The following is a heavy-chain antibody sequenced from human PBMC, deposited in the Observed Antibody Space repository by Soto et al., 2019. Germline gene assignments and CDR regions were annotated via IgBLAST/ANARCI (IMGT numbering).Heavy chain of an antibody. CDR1: GGTFSSYA. J-gene: IGHJ6*02. D-gene: IGHD6-13*01. V-gene: IGHV1-69*13. Sequence: ASVKVSCKASGGTFSSYAISWVLRAPGQGLEWMGGIIPIFGTANYAQKFQGRVTITADESTSTAYMELSSLRSEDTAVYYCARDGLVAAAPQRYGMDVWGQGTTVTIS. CDR3: ARDGLVAAAPQRYGMDV. CDR2: IIPIFGTA.